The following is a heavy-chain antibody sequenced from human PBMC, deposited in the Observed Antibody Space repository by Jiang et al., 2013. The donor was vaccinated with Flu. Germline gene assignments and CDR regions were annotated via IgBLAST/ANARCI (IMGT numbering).Heavy chain of an antibody. Sequence: GPGLVKPSETLSLTCTVSGGSISSYYWSWIRQPPGKGLEWIGYIYYSGSTNYNPSLKSRVTISVDTSKNQFSLKLSSVTAADTAVYYCARHHDYGDYIDYWGQGTLVTVSS. CDR1: GGSISSYY. V-gene: IGHV4-59*08. CDR2: IYYSGST. D-gene: IGHD4-17*01. J-gene: IGHJ4*02. CDR3: ARHHDYGDYIDY.